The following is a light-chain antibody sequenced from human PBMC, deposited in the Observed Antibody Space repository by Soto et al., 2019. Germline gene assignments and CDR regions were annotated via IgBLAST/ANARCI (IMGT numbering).Light chain of an antibody. Sequence: EIVLTQSPGTLSLSPGDRATLSCRASQSVSSSYLTWYQQKPGQAPRLLIYGASGRATGIPDRFSGSGSGTDFTLTISRLEPEDFAVYYCQQYGYSLFTFGPGTKVDIK. V-gene: IGKV3-20*01. CDR1: QSVSSSY. J-gene: IGKJ3*01. CDR2: GAS. CDR3: QQYGYSLFT.